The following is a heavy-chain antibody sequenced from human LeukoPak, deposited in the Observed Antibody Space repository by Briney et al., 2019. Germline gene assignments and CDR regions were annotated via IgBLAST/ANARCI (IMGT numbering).Heavy chain of an antibody. J-gene: IGHJ3*02. Sequence: GGSLRLSCAASGFTFSSYAMSWVRQAPGKGLEWVSAISGSGDSTYYADSVQGRFTISRDNFKNTLYLQMNRLRAEDTAVYYCARDRGVIIPVGAFDIWGQGTMVTVSS. CDR2: ISGSGDST. D-gene: IGHD3-3*01. CDR3: ARDRGVIIPVGAFDI. V-gene: IGHV3-23*01. CDR1: GFTFSSYA.